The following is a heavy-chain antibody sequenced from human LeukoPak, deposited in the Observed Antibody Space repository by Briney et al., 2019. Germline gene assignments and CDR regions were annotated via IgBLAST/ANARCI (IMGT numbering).Heavy chain of an antibody. J-gene: IGHJ4*02. CDR3: AKANGIAVAASDFDY. Sequence: GGSLRLSCAASAFTFSSYWMHWVRQAPGKGLVWVSRVNSDGSSTNYADSVKGRFTISRDNAKNTLYLQMNSLRAEDAALYYCAKANGIAVAASDFDYWGQGTLVTVSS. D-gene: IGHD6-19*01. CDR1: AFTFSSYW. CDR2: VNSDGSST. V-gene: IGHV3-74*01.